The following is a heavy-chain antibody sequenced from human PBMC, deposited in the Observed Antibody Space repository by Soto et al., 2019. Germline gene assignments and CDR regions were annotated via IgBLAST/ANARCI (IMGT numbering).Heavy chain of an antibody. CDR3: ARGRGDARGTRFDS. CDR1: GGSISNGSYY. V-gene: IGHV4-31*03. J-gene: IGHJ4*02. Sequence: PSETLSLTCTVSGGSISNGSYYWTWIRQLPQKGLEWIGYIYFSVNTYYNPSLKSRVTISVDTSKNQFSLKLSSVTAADTAVYHCARGRGDARGTRFDSWGQGTLVTVSS. CDR2: IYFSVNT. D-gene: IGHD2-15*01.